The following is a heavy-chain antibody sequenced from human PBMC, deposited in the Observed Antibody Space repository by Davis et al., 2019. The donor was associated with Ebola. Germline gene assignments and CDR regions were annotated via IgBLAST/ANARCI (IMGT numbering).Heavy chain of an antibody. D-gene: IGHD1-1*01. CDR2: IIPLVDTV. Sequence: SVKVSCKASGGTFSTNSISWVRQAPGQGLKWMGAIIPLVDTVNYAQEFQGRVTITADKSTSTAYMELSSLRSEDTAVYYCARGPWGTYFEYWGQGTLVTVSS. V-gene: IGHV1-69*06. J-gene: IGHJ4*02. CDR1: GGTFSTNS. CDR3: ARGPWGTYFEY.